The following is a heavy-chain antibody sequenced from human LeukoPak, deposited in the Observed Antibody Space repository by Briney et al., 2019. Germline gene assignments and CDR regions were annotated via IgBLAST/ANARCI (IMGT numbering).Heavy chain of an antibody. J-gene: IGHJ4*02. CDR1: GFTFSSYG. D-gene: IGHD5-12*01. Sequence: PGRSLRLSCAASGFTFSSYGMHWVRQAPGKGLEWVAVISYDGSNKYYADSVKGRFTIPRDNSKNTLYLQMNSLRAEDTAVYYCAKGPNRQIVATTPFDYWGQGTLVTVSS. V-gene: IGHV3-30*18. CDR3: AKGPNRQIVATTPFDY. CDR2: ISYDGSNK.